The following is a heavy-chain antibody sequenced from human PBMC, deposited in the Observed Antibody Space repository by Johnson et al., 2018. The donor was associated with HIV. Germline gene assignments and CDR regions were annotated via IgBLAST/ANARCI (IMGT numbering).Heavy chain of an antibody. J-gene: IGHJ3*02. CDR1: GFTFSSYA. CDR2: ISYDGSNN. CDR3: ASSYSESDAFDI. D-gene: IGHD3-10*01. Sequence: QVQLVESGGGVVQPGRSLRLSCVASGFTFSSYAMHWVRQAPGKGLEWVAVISYDGSNNNYADSVKGRFTISRDNSKNTLYLQMNSLRVEDTAVYYFASSYSESDAFDIWGQGTMVTVSS. V-gene: IGHV3-30*14.